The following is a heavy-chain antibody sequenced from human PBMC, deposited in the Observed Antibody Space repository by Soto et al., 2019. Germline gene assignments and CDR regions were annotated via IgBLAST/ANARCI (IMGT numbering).Heavy chain of an antibody. CDR1: GYTFTNYA. Sequence: QVQLVQSGAEEKKPGASVKVSCKASGYTFTNYATHWVRQAPGQRREWMGWINAGNGNTKYSQKFQGRVTITRDTAASTAYMELGSLRSEDTAVYYCARVSGYYLPDYWGQGTLVTVSS. CDR2: INAGNGNT. J-gene: IGHJ4*02. D-gene: IGHD5-12*01. CDR3: ARVSGYYLPDY. V-gene: IGHV1-3*05.